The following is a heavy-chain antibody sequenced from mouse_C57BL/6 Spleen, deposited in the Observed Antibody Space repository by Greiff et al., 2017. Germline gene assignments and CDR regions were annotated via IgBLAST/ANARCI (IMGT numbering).Heavy chain of an antibody. CDR3: ARRGGYGNWYFDV. V-gene: IGHV1-59*01. J-gene: IGHJ1*03. CDR2: IDPSDSYT. CDR1: GYTFTSYW. D-gene: IGHD2-1*01. Sequence: QVQLQQPGAELVRPGTSVKLSCKASGYTFTSYWMHWVKQRPGQGLEWIGVIDPSDSYTNYNQKFKGKATLTVDKSSSTAYMQLSSLTSEDSAVYYCARRGGYGNWYFDVWGTGTTVTVSS.